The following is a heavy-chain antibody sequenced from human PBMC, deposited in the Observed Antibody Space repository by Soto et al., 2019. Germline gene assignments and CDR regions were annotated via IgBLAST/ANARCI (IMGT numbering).Heavy chain of an antibody. CDR2: IWYDGSNK. CDR1: GFTFSSYG. CDR3: ARAANDYGDYNPYLDY. D-gene: IGHD4-17*01. J-gene: IGHJ4*02. Sequence: GGSLRLSCAASGFTFSSYGMHWVRQAPGKGLEWVAAIWYDGSNKYYADSVKGRFTISRDNSKNTLYLQMNSLRAEDPAVYYCARAANDYGDYNPYLDYWRQGPLVTVSS. V-gene: IGHV3-33*01.